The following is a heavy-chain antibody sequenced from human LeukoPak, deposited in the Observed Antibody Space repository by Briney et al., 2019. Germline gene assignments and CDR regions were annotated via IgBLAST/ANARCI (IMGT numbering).Heavy chain of an antibody. J-gene: IGHJ3*02. V-gene: IGHV1-2*02. CDR1: GYTFTGYY. D-gene: IGHD2-21*02. CDR2: INPNSGGT. Sequence: GASVKVSCKASGYTFTGYYMHWVRQAPGQGLEWMGWINPNSGGTNYARKFQGRVTMTRDTSISTAYMELSRLRSDDTAVYYCARGGDCYSSENDAFDIWAQGTMVTVSS. CDR3: ARGGDCYSSENDAFDI.